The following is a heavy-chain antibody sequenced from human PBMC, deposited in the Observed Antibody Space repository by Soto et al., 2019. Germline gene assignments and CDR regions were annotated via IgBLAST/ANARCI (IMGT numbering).Heavy chain of an antibody. CDR1: GFTFSSYD. J-gene: IGHJ6*03. D-gene: IGHD2-15*01. CDR2: ISTSSRAI. Sequence: EVQLVESGGGLVQPGGSLRLSCAASGFTFSSYDMNWVRQAPGKGLEWISYISTSSRAIHYADSVKGRFTISRDNVKNSLYLQMNSLRDEDTAVYYCARDRGYCNGGICYYMDVWGKGTTGTVSS. CDR3: ARDRGYCNGGICYYMDV. V-gene: IGHV3-48*02.